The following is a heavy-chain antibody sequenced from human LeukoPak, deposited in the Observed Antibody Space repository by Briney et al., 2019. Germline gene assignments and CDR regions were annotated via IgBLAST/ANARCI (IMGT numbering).Heavy chain of an antibody. CDR2: INHSGST. J-gene: IGHJ4*02. D-gene: IGHD3-10*01. V-gene: IGHV4-34*01. Sequence: SETLSLTCAVYGGSFSGYYWSWIRQPPGKGLDWIGEINHSGSTNYNPSLKSRVTISVDTSKNQFSLKLSSVTAADTAVYYCARGPPLLWFGELLRWYYFDYWGQGTLVTVSS. CDR1: GGSFSGYY. CDR3: ARGPPLLWFGELLRWYYFDY.